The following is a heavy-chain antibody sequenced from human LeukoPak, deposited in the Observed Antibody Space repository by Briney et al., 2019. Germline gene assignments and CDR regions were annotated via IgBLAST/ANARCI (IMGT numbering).Heavy chain of an antibody. CDR3: ARDHYGSGSPVY. D-gene: IGHD3-10*01. CDR1: GYTFTSYG. J-gene: IGHJ4*02. V-gene: IGHV1-18*01. CDR2: ISAYNGNT. Sequence: ASVKVSRKASGYTFTSYGISWVRQAPGQGLEWMGRISAYNGNTNYAQKLQGRVTMTTDTSTSTAYMELRSLRSDDTAVYYCARDHYGSGSPVYWGQGTLVTVSS.